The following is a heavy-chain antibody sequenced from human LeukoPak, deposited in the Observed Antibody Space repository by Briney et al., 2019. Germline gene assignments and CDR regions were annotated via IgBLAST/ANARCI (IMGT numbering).Heavy chain of an antibody. CDR3: VRDQGGSSYRHAFDL. CDR1: GGSISSYY. D-gene: IGHD1-26*01. Sequence: SETLSLTCTVSGGSISSYYWSWIRQPPGKGLEWIGYIYYSGSTNYNHFLKSRVTISLDTPKNQFSLKLNSVTAADTAVYYCVRDQGGSSYRHAFDLWGQGTMVTVSS. CDR2: IYYSGST. V-gene: IGHV4-59*01. J-gene: IGHJ3*01.